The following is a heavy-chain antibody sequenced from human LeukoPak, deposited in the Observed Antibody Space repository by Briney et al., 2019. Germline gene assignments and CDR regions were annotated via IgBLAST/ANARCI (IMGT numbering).Heavy chain of an antibody. Sequence: GASVKVSCKASGYTFTDHYLHWLRQARGQGLEYLGWINPNGGGTNFPQKFQGRVTLTIGTSVNTGYMEITKLTSDDTAVYYCARIITSTWYNEFDCWGQGTLVAVSS. V-gene: IGHV1-2*02. CDR3: ARIITSTWYNEFDC. CDR1: GYTFTDHY. J-gene: IGHJ4*02. CDR2: INPNGGGT. D-gene: IGHD1-14*01.